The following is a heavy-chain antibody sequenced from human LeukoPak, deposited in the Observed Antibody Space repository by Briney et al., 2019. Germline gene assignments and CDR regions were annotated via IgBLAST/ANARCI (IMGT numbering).Heavy chain of an antibody. Sequence: GGSLRLSCAASGFTFADFTMHWVRQVPRKGLEWGSGMSWNGCSTVYADSVKGRFTISRDNAKNSLDVQMNSLRAEDTVVYYCAELGITMIGGVWGKGTTVTISS. CDR3: AELGITMIGGV. J-gene: IGHJ6*04. D-gene: IGHD3-10*02. V-gene: IGHV3-20*04. CDR2: MSWNGCST. CDR1: GFTFADFT.